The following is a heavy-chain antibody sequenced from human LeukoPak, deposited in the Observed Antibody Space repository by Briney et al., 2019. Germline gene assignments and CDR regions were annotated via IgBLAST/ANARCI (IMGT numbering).Heavy chain of an antibody. D-gene: IGHD6-6*01. V-gene: IGHV4-59*01. CDR2: IYYSAST. J-gene: IGHJ4*02. CDR1: GSSISSYY. Sequence: SETLSLTCTVSGSSISSYYWSWIRQPPGKGLEWIGYIYYSASTNYNPSLKSRVTISVDTTKNQFSLKLSSVTAADTAVYYCAREWQLVPRYELGYWGQGTLVTVSS. CDR3: AREWQLVPRYELGY.